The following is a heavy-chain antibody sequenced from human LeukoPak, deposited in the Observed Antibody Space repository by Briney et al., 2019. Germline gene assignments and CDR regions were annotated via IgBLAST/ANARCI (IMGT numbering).Heavy chain of an antibody. J-gene: IGHJ6*03. Sequence: PSETLSLTCAVSGFSISTGYNWGWIRQPPGKGLEWIGSIYHSGSTYYNPSLKSRVTISVDTSKNQFSLKLSSVTAADTAVYYCARETPYSSGWPEDYYYYYMDVWGKGTTVTISS. D-gene: IGHD6-19*01. V-gene: IGHV4-38-2*02. CDR1: GFSISTGYN. CDR2: IYHSGST. CDR3: ARETPYSSGWPEDYYYYYMDV.